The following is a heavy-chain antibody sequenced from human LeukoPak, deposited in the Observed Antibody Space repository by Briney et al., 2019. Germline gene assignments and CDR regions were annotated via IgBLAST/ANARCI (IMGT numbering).Heavy chain of an antibody. D-gene: IGHD5-18*01. CDR1: GGSISSYY. V-gene: IGHV4-4*07. J-gene: IGHJ6*03. CDR3: ARDHVDTAMVYYYYYYMDV. CDR2: IYTSGST. Sequence: SETLSLTCTVSGGSISSYYWSWIRQPAGKGLEWIGRIYTSGSTNYNPSLKSRVTMSVDTSKNQFSLKLSSVTAADTAVYYCARDHVDTAMVYYYYYYMDVWGKGTTVTVSS.